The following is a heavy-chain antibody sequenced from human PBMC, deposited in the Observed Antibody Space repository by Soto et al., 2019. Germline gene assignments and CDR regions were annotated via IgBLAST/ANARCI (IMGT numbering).Heavy chain of an antibody. CDR3: AREVLGQLWPPGYYGMDV. CDR1: GGSISSGGYY. V-gene: IGHV4-31*03. Sequence: QVQLQESGPGLVKPSQTLSLTCTVSGGSISSGGYYWSWIRQHPGKGLEWIGYIYYSGSTYYNPXXKSRVTISVDXXKXQXXLKLSSVTAADTAVYYCAREVLGQLWPPGYYGMDVWGQGTTVTVSS. D-gene: IGHD5-18*01. CDR2: IYYSGST. J-gene: IGHJ6*02.